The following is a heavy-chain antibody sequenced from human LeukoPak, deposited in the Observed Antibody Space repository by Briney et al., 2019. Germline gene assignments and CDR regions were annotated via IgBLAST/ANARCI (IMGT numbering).Heavy chain of an antibody. D-gene: IGHD3-10*01. V-gene: IGHV4-38-2*01. CDR3: ARGTGFDY. CDR2: IYHSGST. J-gene: IGHJ4*02. CDR1: GYSISSGYY. Sequence: TETLSLTCAVSGYSISSGYYWGWIRQPPGKGLEWIGSIYHSGSTYYNPSLKSRVTISVDTSKNQFSLKLSSVTAADTAVYYCARGTGFDYWGQGTLVTVSS.